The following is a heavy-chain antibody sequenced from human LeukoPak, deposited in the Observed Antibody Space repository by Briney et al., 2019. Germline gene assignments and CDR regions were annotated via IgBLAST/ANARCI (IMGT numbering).Heavy chain of an antibody. J-gene: IGHJ4*02. CDR1: GFTFSNYW. V-gene: IGHV3-74*01. Sequence: GGSLRLSCAASGFTFSNYWMHWVRQAPGKGLVWVSRINSDGSITSYADSVKGRFTMTRDNSKNTIFLQLNNVRADDTAVYFCAKAQGAWYYFDSWGQGTLVTVSS. CDR2: INSDGSIT. CDR3: AKAQGAWYYFDS. D-gene: IGHD6-13*01.